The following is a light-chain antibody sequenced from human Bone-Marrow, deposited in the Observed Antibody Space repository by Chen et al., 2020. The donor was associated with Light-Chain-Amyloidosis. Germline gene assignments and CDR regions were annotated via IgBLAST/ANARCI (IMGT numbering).Light chain of an antibody. V-gene: IGKV3-11*01. J-gene: IGKJ3*01. CDR1: QSVATF. CDR3: QQRSNWPLLT. Sequence: EIVLTQSPATLYLSPGERATLSCRASQSVATFLAWYQHKPGQAPRLLIYDASSRATGIPDRFSGSGSGTDFTLTISSLEPEDFAVYYCQQRSNWPLLTFGPGTKVDIK. CDR2: DAS.